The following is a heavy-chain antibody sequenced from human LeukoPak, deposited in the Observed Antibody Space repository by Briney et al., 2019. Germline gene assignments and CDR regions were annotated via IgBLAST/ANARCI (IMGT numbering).Heavy chain of an antibody. CDR1: GGSISSSSYY. V-gene: IGHV4-39*07. CDR3: GSTVREGEDQ. Sequence: SETLSLTCTVSGGSISSSSYYWGWIRQPPGKGLEWIGSIYYSGSTYYNPSLKRRVTISVDTSKNQFSLKLSSVTAADTAVYYCGSTVREGEDQWGQGTLVTVSS. D-gene: IGHD3-10*01. CDR2: IYYSGST. J-gene: IGHJ4*02.